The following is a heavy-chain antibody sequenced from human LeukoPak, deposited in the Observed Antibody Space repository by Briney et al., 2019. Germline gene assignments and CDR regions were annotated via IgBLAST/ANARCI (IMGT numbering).Heavy chain of an antibody. D-gene: IGHD4/OR15-4a*01. J-gene: IGHJ4*02. CDR2: INEDGSEK. Sequence: GGSLRLSCAPSEFTFRKHCMSWVRQAPGRGLEWVANINEDGSEKYYVESVKGRFTISRDNAKNSLYLKMDSLRIEDTAVYYCATNGRLLDYWGQGTLVTVSS. V-gene: IGHV3-7*01. CDR3: ATNGRLLDY. CDR1: EFTFRKHC.